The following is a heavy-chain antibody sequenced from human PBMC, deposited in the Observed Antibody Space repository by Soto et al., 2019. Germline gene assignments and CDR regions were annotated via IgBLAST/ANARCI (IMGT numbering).Heavy chain of an antibody. CDR1: GFSFSYYA. CDR3: AKTGRDYGDSPTDY. CDR2: ISYDGSNK. J-gene: IGHJ4*02. Sequence: QVQLVESGGGVVQPGRSLRLSCAASGFSFSYYAMHWVRRAPGKGLEWVALISYDGSNKFYADSVKGRFTISRDNSKNTLYLQMNGLRTEDTAVYYCAKTGRDYGDSPTDYWGQGTLVTVSS. D-gene: IGHD4-17*01. V-gene: IGHV3-30*18.